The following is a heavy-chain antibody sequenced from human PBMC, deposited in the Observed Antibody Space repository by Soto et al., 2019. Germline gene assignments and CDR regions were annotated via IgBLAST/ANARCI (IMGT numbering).Heavy chain of an antibody. J-gene: IGHJ4*02. CDR3: ARVGGTVTSDY. Sequence: QVQLVESGGGVFQPGRSLRLSCAASGFAFSAYGMHWVRQAPGKGLEWVAMIYYDGSNKYYADSVKGRFTISRDNSKNTLYLQMSSLRAEDTALYYWARVGGTVTSDYWGQGTLFTVSS. CDR1: GFAFSAYG. D-gene: IGHD4-17*01. V-gene: IGHV3-33*01. CDR2: IYYDGSNK.